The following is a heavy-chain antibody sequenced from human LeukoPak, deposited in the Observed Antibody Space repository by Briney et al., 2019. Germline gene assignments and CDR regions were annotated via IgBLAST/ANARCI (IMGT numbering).Heavy chain of an antibody. CDR3: ARIDSSGWSYYFDY. Sequence: SETLSLTCTVSGGSISSSSFYWGWIRQPPGKGLEWIGSIYYSGSTYYNPSLKSRVTISVDTSKNQFPLKLSSVTAADTAVYYCARIDSSGWSYYFDYWGQGTLVTVSS. J-gene: IGHJ4*02. CDR1: GGSISSSSFY. CDR2: IYYSGST. D-gene: IGHD6-19*01. V-gene: IGHV4-39*01.